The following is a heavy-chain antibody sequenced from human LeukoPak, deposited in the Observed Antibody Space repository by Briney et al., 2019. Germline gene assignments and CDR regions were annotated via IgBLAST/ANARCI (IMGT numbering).Heavy chain of an antibody. V-gene: IGHV3-73*01. CDR1: GFTFSGSA. Sequence: GGSLRLSCAASGFTFSGSAMHRVRQASGKGLEWVGRIRSKANSYATAYAASVKGRFTISRDDSKNTAYLQMNSLKTEDTAVYYCIRRQQWLAFDYWGQGTLVTVSS. CDR2: IRSKANSYAT. CDR3: IRRQQWLAFDY. D-gene: IGHD6-19*01. J-gene: IGHJ4*02.